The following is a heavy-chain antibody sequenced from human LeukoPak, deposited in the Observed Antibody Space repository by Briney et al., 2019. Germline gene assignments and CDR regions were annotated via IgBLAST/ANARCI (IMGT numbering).Heavy chain of an antibody. J-gene: IGHJ4*02. CDR1: GLSLRARGVG. CDR3: ARIWFGELFPFDY. CDR2: IYWNNNE. D-gene: IGHD3-10*01. Sequence: GSAPTLLYPTPTLTLTCTFSGLSLRARGVGVGWIRQPPGKALEWLSLIYWNNNERYSPSLKSRLTITKDTSKNQVVLTMTNVHPLDTGTYYCARIWFGELFPFDYWGQGTLVTVSS. V-gene: IGHV2-5*01.